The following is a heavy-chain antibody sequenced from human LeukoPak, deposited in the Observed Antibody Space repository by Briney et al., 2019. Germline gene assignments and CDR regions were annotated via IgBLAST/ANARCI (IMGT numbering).Heavy chain of an antibody. J-gene: IGHJ4*02. CDR2: IYYSGST. D-gene: IGHD5-18*01. CDR1: GGSISSYY. V-gene: IGHV4-59*12. Sequence: SETLSLTCTVSGGSISSYYWTWIRQPPGKGLEWIGYIYYSGSTNYNPSLKSRVSMSVDTSKNQFSLKLSSVTAADTAVYYCARRSRDTAMVKALDYWGQGTLVTVSS. CDR3: ARRSRDTAMVKALDY.